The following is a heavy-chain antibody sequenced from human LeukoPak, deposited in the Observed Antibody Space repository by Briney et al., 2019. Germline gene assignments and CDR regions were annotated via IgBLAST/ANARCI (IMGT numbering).Heavy chain of an antibody. Sequence: PGGSLRLSCAASGFNFDDYGMTWVRQTPGKGLEWVSGINWNGGSTGYADSVKGRFTISRDNAKNSLYLQMNSLRAEDTALYHCARVVCSSTSCYFGEFDYWGQGTLVTVSS. V-gene: IGHV3-20*01. CDR2: INWNGGST. CDR1: GFNFDDYG. CDR3: ARVVCSSTSCYFGEFDY. J-gene: IGHJ4*02. D-gene: IGHD2-2*01.